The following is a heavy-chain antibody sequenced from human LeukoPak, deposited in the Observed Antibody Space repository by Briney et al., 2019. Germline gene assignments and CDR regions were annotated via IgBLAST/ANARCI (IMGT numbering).Heavy chain of an antibody. CDR2: ISYDGSNE. D-gene: IGHD6-13*01. Sequence: GGSLRLSCAASGFTFSSYVMHWVRQAPGKGLEWVAIISYDGSNEYYADSVKGRFTISRDNSKNTLYLQMNSLRAEDTAVYYCARDRKWATGIAEYYYYYYMDVWGKGTTVTVSS. CDR1: GFTFSSYV. V-gene: IGHV3-30*04. CDR3: ARDRKWATGIAEYYYYYYMDV. J-gene: IGHJ6*03.